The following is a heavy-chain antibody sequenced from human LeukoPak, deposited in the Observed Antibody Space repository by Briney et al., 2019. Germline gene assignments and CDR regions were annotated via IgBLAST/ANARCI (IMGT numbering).Heavy chain of an antibody. CDR3: AKDYRGGYSYGYDYYYMDV. D-gene: IGHD5-18*01. J-gene: IGHJ6*03. V-gene: IGHV3-23*01. Sequence: GGSLRLSCAASGFTFSSYAMRWVRQAPGKGLEWVSAISGSGGSTYYADSVKGRFTISRDNSKNTLYLQMNSLRAEDTAVYYCAKDYRGGYSYGYDYYYMDVWGKGTTVTVSS. CDR2: ISGSGGST. CDR1: GFTFSSYA.